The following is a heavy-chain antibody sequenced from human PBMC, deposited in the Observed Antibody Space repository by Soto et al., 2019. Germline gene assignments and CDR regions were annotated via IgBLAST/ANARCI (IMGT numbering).Heavy chain of an antibody. CDR3: ARVYCRGGSCYALGYYYYGMDV. D-gene: IGHD2-15*01. J-gene: IGHJ6*02. Sequence: QVQLVQSGAEVKKPGASVKVSCKASGYTFTSYGISWVRQAPGQGLEWMGWISAYNGNTNYAQKLQGRVTMTTDTTPSTAYMELRSLRSDDTAVYYCARVYCRGGSCYALGYYYYGMDVWGQGTTVTVSS. CDR1: GYTFTSYG. CDR2: ISAYNGNT. V-gene: IGHV1-18*01.